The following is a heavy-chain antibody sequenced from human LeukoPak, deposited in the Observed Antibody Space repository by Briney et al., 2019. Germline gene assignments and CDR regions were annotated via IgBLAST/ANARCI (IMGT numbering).Heavy chain of an antibody. Sequence: GGSLRLSCTASGFTLGSHAMHWVRQIPGQGLEWVAAVSSGFHAFFADSVQGRFTVSREDARNSLYLQMNSLRAGDTAVYYCVREARGYHYTYFDYWGQGTLVTVSS. CDR1: GFTLGSHA. CDR3: VREARGYHYTYFDY. V-gene: IGHV3-13*01. J-gene: IGHJ4*02. D-gene: IGHD5-18*01. CDR2: VSSGFHA.